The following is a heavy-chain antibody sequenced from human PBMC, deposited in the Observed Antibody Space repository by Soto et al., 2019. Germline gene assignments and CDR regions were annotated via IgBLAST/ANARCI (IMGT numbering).Heavy chain of an antibody. J-gene: IGHJ5*02. CDR1: GYRFSSYW. Sequence: GESLKISCKASGYRFSSYWIGWVRQTSDKGLEWMGITYPDGSATQYSPSFHGQVTISVDKSTSTVYLQWNSLKASDTAIYYCARRQYFDTLFDPWGQGTLVTVSS. CDR2: TYPDGSAT. V-gene: IGHV5-51*01. D-gene: IGHD3-9*01. CDR3: ARRQYFDTLFDP.